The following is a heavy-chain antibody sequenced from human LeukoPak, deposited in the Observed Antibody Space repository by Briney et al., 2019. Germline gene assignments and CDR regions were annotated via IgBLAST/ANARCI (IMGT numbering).Heavy chain of an antibody. J-gene: IGHJ4*02. CDR1: GFTFSSYG. CDR2: ISYDGSNK. Sequence: PGGSLRLSCAASGFTFSSYGMHWVRQALGKGLEWVAVISYDGSNKYYADSVKGRFTISRDNSKNTLYLQMNSLRAEDTAVYYCAKGNVLLWFGELYNWGFDYWGQGTLVTVSS. D-gene: IGHD3-10*01. V-gene: IGHV3-30*18. CDR3: AKGNVLLWFGELYNWGFDY.